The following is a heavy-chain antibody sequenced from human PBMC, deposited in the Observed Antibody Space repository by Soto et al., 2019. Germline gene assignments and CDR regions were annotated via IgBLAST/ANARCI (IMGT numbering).Heavy chain of an antibody. CDR3: ARYHYHGSGCYEDY. V-gene: IGHV1-69*12. CDR2: IIPIFGTA. Sequence: QVQLVQSGAEVKKPGSSVKVSCKASGGTFSSYAISWVRQAPGQGLEWMGGIIPIFGTANYAQTFQGRVTITADESTSTEYQYLTSLRSQTTAVYYCARYHYHGSGCYEDYWGQGTLVTVSS. D-gene: IGHD3-10*01. J-gene: IGHJ4*02. CDR1: GGTFSSYA.